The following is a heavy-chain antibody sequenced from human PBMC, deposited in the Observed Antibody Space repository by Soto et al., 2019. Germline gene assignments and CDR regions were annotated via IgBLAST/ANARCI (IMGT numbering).Heavy chain of an antibody. CDR2: IYYSGST. CDR3: ARQTPIYIVVVVAAHPGYFDY. J-gene: IGHJ4*02. CDR1: GGSISSSSYY. V-gene: IGHV4-39*01. D-gene: IGHD2-15*01. Sequence: SETLSLTCTVSGGSISSSSYYWGWIRQPPGKGLEWIGSIYYSGSTYYNPSLKSRVTISVDTSKNQFSLKLSSVTAADTAVYYCARQTPIYIVVVVAAHPGYFDYWGQGTLVTVSS.